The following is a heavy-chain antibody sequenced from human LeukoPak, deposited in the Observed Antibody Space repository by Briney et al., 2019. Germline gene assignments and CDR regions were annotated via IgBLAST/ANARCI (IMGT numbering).Heavy chain of an antibody. J-gene: IGHJ4*02. CDR2: INHSGSA. Sequence: SETLSLTCAVYGGSFSGYYWSWIRQPPGKGLEWIGEINHSGSANYNPSLKSRVTISVDTSKNQFSLKLSSVTAADTAVYYCASYFYGEYGSYYFDYWGQGTLVTVSS. CDR3: ASYFYGEYGSYYFDY. V-gene: IGHV4-34*01. D-gene: IGHD4-17*01. CDR1: GGSFSGYY.